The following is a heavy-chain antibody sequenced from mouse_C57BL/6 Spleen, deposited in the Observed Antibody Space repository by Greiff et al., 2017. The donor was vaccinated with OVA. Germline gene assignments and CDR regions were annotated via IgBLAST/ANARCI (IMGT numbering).Heavy chain of an antibody. V-gene: IGHV2-4*01. Sequence: VQGVESGPGLVQPSQSLSITCTASGFSLTSYGVHWVRQPPGKGLEWLGVIWSGGSTDYNAAFISRLSISKDNSKSQVFFKMNSLQADDTAIYCCAKNSGYYAMDYWGQGTSVTVSS. CDR1: GFSLTSYG. J-gene: IGHJ4*01. CDR3: AKNSGYYAMDY. CDR2: IWSGGST.